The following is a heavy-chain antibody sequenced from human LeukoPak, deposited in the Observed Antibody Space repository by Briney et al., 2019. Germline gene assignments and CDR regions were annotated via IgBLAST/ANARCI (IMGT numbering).Heavy chain of an antibody. CDR2: IRYDGSNK. J-gene: IGHJ4*02. CDR1: GFTFSSYG. D-gene: IGHD6-6*01. Sequence: GGSLRLSCAASGFTFSSYGMHWVRQAPGKGLEWVAFIRYDGSNKYYADSVKGRFTISRDNSKNTLYLQMNSLRAEDTAVYYCAKDGFGYSTSPVFDYWGQGTLVTVSS. V-gene: IGHV3-30*02. CDR3: AKDGFGYSTSPVFDY.